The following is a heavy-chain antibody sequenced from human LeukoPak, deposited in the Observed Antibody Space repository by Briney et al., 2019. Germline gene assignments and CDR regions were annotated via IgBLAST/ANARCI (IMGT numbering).Heavy chain of an antibody. CDR1: GGSISSYY. CDR2: IYYSGST. Sequence: SETLSLTCTVSGGSISSYYWSWIRQPLGKGLEWIGYIYYSGSTNYNPSLKSRVTISVDTSKNQFSLKLSSVTAADTAVYYCARATSEYYYGYYFDYWGQGTLVTVSS. V-gene: IGHV4-59*01. D-gene: IGHD3-10*01. J-gene: IGHJ4*02. CDR3: ARATSEYYYGYYFDY.